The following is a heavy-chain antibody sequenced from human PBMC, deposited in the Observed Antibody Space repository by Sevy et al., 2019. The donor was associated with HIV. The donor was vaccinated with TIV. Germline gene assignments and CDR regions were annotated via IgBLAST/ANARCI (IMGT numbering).Heavy chain of an antibody. V-gene: IGHV3-23*01. CDR2: IGGFGDKK. CDR1: GVTFSDYA. J-gene: IGHJ6*02. Sequence: GGSLRLSCAVSGVTFSDYAMSWVRQAPGKGLEWVSFIGGFGDKKYYADSVRGRFTISRDNSKNTLHLQMNSLRAEDTAVYYCAKAGCINWFYYYYGMDVWGQGTTVTVSS. D-gene: IGHD1-1*01. CDR3: AKAGCINWFYYYYGMDV.